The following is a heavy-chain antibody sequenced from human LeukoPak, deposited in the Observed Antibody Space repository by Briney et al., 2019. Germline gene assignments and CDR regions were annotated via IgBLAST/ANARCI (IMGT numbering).Heavy chain of an antibody. J-gene: IGHJ3*02. Sequence: GESLKISCKGSGYSFTSYWISWVRQMPGKGLEWMGRIDPSDSYTNYSPSFQGHVTISADKSTSTAYLQWSSLKASDTAMYYCARREIAAAGTGDAFDIRGQGTMVTVSS. D-gene: IGHD6-13*01. CDR2: IDPSDSYT. V-gene: IGHV5-10-1*01. CDR1: GYSFTSYW. CDR3: ARREIAAAGTGDAFDI.